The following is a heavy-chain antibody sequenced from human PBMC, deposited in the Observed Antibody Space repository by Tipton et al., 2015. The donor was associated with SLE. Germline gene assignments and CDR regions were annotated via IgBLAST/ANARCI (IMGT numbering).Heavy chain of an antibody. Sequence: TLSLTCAVYGGSFSGYYWSWIRQPPGKGLEWIGYIYYSGSTYYNPSLKSRVTISVDTSKNQFSLKLSSVTAADTAVYYCAKSSGYSLDAFDIWGQGTMVTVSS. V-gene: IGHV4-59*01. CDR3: AKSSGYSLDAFDI. CDR1: GGSFSGYY. D-gene: IGHD3-22*01. CDR2: IYYSGST. J-gene: IGHJ3*02.